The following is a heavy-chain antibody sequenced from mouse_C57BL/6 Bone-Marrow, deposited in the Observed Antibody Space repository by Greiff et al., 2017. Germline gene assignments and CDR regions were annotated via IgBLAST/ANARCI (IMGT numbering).Heavy chain of an antibody. Sequence: QVQLQQSGAELVKPGASVKLSCKASGYTFTSYWMQWVKQRPGQGLEWIGEIDPSDSYTNYNQKFKGKATLPVDTSSSTAYMQLSSLTSEDSAVYYCARRIYYDYDWFAYWGQGTLVTVSA. D-gene: IGHD2-4*01. V-gene: IGHV1-50*01. CDR2: IDPSDSYT. CDR1: GYTFTSYW. J-gene: IGHJ3*01. CDR3: ARRIYYDYDWFAY.